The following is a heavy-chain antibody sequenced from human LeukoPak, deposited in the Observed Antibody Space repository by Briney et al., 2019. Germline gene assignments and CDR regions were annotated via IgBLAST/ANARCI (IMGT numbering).Heavy chain of an antibody. Sequence: VESLRLSCAASGFTFNSYSVSWVRQAPGKGLEWVPSISSGSSSMYYAESVKGRFTISRDNAKNSLYMQMNSLRAEDSAVYYCARSGDYDFWSGYPNLDYWGQGTLVTVSS. D-gene: IGHD3-3*01. CDR2: ISSGSSSM. CDR1: GFTFNSYS. V-gene: IGHV3-21*01. J-gene: IGHJ4*02. CDR3: ARSGDYDFWSGYPNLDY.